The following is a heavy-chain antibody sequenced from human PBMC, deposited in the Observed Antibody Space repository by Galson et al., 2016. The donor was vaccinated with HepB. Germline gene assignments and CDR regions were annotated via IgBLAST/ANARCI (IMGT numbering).Heavy chain of an antibody. V-gene: IGHV2-5*02. J-gene: IGHJ6*02. Sequence: PALVKPTQTLTLTCTLSGYSLTSSGAGVSWIRQPPGKALEWLALIYWDDDKRFSPSLKTSLSITKDTAKNQVFLTVTTVGPDDTGTYYCARNEGGFFSRQDYGMDVWGQGTAVTVAS. CDR2: IYWDDDK. D-gene: IGHD3-3*01. CDR1: GYSLTSSGAG. CDR3: ARNEGGFFSRQDYGMDV.